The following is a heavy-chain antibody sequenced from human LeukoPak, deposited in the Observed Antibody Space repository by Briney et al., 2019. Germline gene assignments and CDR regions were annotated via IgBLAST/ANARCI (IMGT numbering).Heavy chain of an antibody. CDR1: GFTFSSYS. CDR3: AKGLYDYALDV. J-gene: IGHJ6*02. Sequence: GGSLRLSCAASGFTFSSYSMNWVRQAPGKGLEWVSYISSGSSTMYYADSVKGRFTISRDNAKDSLYLQMNSLRAEDTAIYYCAKGLYDYALDVWGQGTAVTVSS. V-gene: IGHV3-48*01. CDR2: ISSGSSTM.